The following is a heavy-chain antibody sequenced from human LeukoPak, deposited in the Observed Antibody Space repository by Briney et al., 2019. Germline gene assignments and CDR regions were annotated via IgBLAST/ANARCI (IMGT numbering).Heavy chain of an antibody. CDR3: AREDYDILTGPHLDV. Sequence: PSETLSLTCAVYGGSFSGYYWSWIRQPPGKGLEWIGEINHSGSTNYNPSLKSRVTISVDTSKNQFSLKLSSVTAADTAVYYCAREDYDILTGPHLDVWGQGTTVTVSS. CDR1: GGSFSGYY. V-gene: IGHV4-34*01. J-gene: IGHJ6*02. D-gene: IGHD3-9*01. CDR2: INHSGST.